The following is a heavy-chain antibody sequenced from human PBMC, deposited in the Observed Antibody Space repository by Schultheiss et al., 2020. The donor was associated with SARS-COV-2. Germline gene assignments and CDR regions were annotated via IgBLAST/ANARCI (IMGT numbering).Heavy chain of an antibody. CDR1: GFTFSDHY. CDR2: IRNKRDSYTT. V-gene: IGHV3-72*01. J-gene: IGHJ6*02. Sequence: GESLKISCAASGFTFSDHYMDWVRQAPGKGLEWVAHIRNKRDSYTTEYAASVKGRFTISRDDSENSLYLHMNSLKAEDTAVYYCARDGGIVVVPAEGDYYYGMDVWGQGTTVTVSS. D-gene: IGHD2-2*01. CDR3: ARDGGIVVVPAEGDYYYGMDV.